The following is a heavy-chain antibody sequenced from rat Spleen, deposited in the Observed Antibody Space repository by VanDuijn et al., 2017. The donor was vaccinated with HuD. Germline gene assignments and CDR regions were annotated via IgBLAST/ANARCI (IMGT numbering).Heavy chain of an antibody. CDR3: ARLGDS. J-gene: IGHJ2*01. CDR1: GFSLTNYG. V-gene: IGHV2-1*01. CDR2: IWSGGST. Sequence: QVQLKESGPVLVQASETLSLTCTVSGFSLTNYGVNWVRQPPGKGLEWMGAIWSGGSTDYNSALKSRLSITRDTSKSQVFLKMNSVQTEDTAMYFCARLGDSWGQGVMVTVSS. D-gene: IGHD5-1*01.